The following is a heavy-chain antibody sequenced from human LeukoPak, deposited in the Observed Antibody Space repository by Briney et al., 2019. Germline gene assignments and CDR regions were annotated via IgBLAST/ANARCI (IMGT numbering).Heavy chain of an antibody. V-gene: IGHV3-23*01. D-gene: IGHD3-22*01. J-gene: IGHJ4*02. CDR1: GFTFSSYA. Sequence: GGSLRLSCAASGFTFSSYAMSWVRQAPGKGLAWVSAISGSGGSTYYADSVKGRFTISRDNSKNTLYLQMNSLRAEDTAVYYCAKEFGDDSSGYPDYWGQGTLVTVSS. CDR2: ISGSGGST. CDR3: AKEFGDDSSGYPDY.